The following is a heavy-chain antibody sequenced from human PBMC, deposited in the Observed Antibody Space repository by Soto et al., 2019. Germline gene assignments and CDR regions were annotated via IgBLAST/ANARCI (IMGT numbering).Heavy chain of an antibody. CDR1: GYTFTSYY. Sequence: ASEKVSCKASGYTFTSYYMHWVRQAPGQGLEWMGIINPSGGSTSYAQKFQGRVTMTRDTSTSTVYMELSSLRSEDTAVYYCARVMATIPGWGHRGYYYYYGMDVWGQGTTVTVSS. J-gene: IGHJ6*02. D-gene: IGHD5-12*01. V-gene: IGHV1-46*01. CDR3: ARVMATIPGWGHRGYYYYYGMDV. CDR2: INPSGGST.